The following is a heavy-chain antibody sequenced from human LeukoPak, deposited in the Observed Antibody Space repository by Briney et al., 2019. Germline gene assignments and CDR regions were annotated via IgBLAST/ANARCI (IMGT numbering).Heavy chain of an antibody. J-gene: IGHJ5*02. CDR1: GYTFTSYG. Sequence: GASVKVSCKASGYTFTSYGISWVRQAPGQGLEWMGWISAYNGNTNYAQKLQGRVTMTTDTSTSTAYMELRSLRSDDTAVYYCARGVRLAGIAAAGTRNSWFDPWGQGTLVTVSS. D-gene: IGHD6-13*01. V-gene: IGHV1-18*01. CDR2: ISAYNGNT. CDR3: ARGVRLAGIAAAGTRNSWFDP.